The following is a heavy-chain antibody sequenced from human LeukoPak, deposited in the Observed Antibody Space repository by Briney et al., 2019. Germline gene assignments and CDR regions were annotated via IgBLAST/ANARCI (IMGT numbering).Heavy chain of an antibody. V-gene: IGHV3-74*01. CDR2: INSDGSWT. CDR3: AKEDSSSWYVPVVFDY. J-gene: IGHJ4*02. CDR1: GNYW. Sequence: GGSLRLSCAASGNYWMHWVRQAPGKGLVWVSHINSDGSWTGYADSVKGRFTISKDNAKNMVYLHMNSLRVDDTAVYYCAKEDSSSWYVPVVFDYWGQGTLVTVSS. D-gene: IGHD6-13*01.